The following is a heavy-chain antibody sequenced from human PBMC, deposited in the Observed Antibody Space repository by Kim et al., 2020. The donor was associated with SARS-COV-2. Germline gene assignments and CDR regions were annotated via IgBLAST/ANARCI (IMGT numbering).Heavy chain of an antibody. Sequence: GITNHNPSLQSRVTISVDTSKNQFSLKLSSVTAADTAVYYCARGTRNYGYWGQGTLVTVSS. V-gene: IGHV4-34*01. J-gene: IGHJ4*02. D-gene: IGHD1-7*01. CDR2: GIT. CDR3: ARGTRNYGY.